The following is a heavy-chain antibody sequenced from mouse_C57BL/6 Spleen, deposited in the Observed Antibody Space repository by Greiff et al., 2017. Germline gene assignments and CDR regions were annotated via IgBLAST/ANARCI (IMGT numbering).Heavy chain of an antibody. J-gene: IGHJ3*01. CDR2: ISYSDST. CDR3: AYSSGYVAWFAY. Sequence: EVQLQESGPGMVKPSQSLSLTCTVTGYSITSGYDWHWIRHFPGNKLEWMGYISYSDSTNYNPSLKSRISITHDTSKNHFYLKLNSLTTEDTATYNCAYSSGYVAWFAYWGQGTLVTVSA. D-gene: IGHD3-2*02. V-gene: IGHV3-1*01. CDR1: GYSITSGYD.